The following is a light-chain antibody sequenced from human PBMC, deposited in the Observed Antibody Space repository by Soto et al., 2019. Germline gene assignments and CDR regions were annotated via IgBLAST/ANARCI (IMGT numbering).Light chain of an antibody. CDR3: QQHNNWPSIT. V-gene: IGKV3D-15*01. CDR2: GAY. CDR1: QSVSSN. Sequence: VLTQSPATLSLSPGDSATLSCRASQSVSSNLAWYQQKPGQAPRLLIYGAYTRATGIPARFSGSGSGTEFTLTISSLQSADFAVYYCQQHNNWPSITCGQGTRLEIK. J-gene: IGKJ5*01.